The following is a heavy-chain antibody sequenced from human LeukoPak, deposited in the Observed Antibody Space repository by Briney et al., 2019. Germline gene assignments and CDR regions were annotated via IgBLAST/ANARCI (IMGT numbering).Heavy chain of an antibody. Sequence: GGSLRLSCAASGFTVSSNYMSWVRQAPGKGLEWVSVIYSGGSTYYADSVKGRSTISRDNSKNTLYLQMNSLRAEDMAVYYCAAPGDYDFWSGYYPSFDYWGQGTLVTVSS. V-gene: IGHV3-53*01. D-gene: IGHD3-3*01. CDR1: GFTVSSNY. J-gene: IGHJ4*02. CDR3: AAPGDYDFWSGYYPSFDY. CDR2: IYSGGST.